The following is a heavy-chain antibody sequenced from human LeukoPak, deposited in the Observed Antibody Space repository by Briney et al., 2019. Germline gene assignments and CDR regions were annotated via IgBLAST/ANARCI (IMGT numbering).Heavy chain of an antibody. Sequence: GRSLRLSCAASGFTFSDHYMTWFRQAPGKGLEWVAYTSNRRDYTNYADSVKGRFTISRANANNSLYLQMTDLSADDTAVYYCVYYGSATQGAFDVWGQGTMVTVSS. V-gene: IGHV3-11*06. D-gene: IGHD3-10*01. J-gene: IGHJ3*01. CDR3: VYYGSATQGAFDV. CDR1: GFTFSDHY. CDR2: TSNRRDYT.